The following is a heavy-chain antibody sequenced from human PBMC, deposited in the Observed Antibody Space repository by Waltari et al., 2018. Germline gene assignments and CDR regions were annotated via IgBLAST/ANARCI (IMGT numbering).Heavy chain of an antibody. Sequence: QVQLVESGGGVVQPGRSLRLSCAASGFTFSSYGMHWVRQAPGKGLEWVAVIWYDGSNKYYADSVKGRFTISRDNSKNTLYLQMNSLRAEDTAVYYCARDNSLVVVINWYFDLWGRGTLVTVSS. V-gene: IGHV3-33*01. CDR1: GFTFSSYG. CDR2: IWYDGSNK. CDR3: ARDNSLVVVINWYFDL. D-gene: IGHD3-22*01. J-gene: IGHJ2*01.